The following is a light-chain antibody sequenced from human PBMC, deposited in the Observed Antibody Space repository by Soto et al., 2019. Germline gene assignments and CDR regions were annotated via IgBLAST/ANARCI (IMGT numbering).Light chain of an antibody. V-gene: IGKV3-20*01. J-gene: IGKJ5*01. CDR3: QQYGRSPLVT. CDR2: GTS. CDR1: QSVSSSY. Sequence: EIVLTQSPGTLSLSPGERATLSCRASQSVSSSYLAWYQQKPGQAHRLLIYGTSSRATGIPDRFSGSGSGTDFTLTISRLEPEDFAVYYCQQYGRSPLVTFGQGTRLEIK.